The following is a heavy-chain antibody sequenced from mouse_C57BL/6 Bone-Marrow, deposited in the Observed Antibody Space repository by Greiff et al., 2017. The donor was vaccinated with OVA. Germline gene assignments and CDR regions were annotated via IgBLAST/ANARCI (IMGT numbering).Heavy chain of an antibody. V-gene: IGHV1-50*01. Sequence: QVQLQQPGAELVKPGASVKLSCKASGYTFTSYWMQWVKQRPGQGLEWIGEIDPSDSYTNYNQKFKGKATLTVDTSSSTAYMQLSSLTSEDSAVYYCAREVGYYWGQGTLVTGSA. J-gene: IGHJ3*01. CDR2: IDPSDSYT. CDR1: GYTFTSYW. CDR3: AREVGYY. D-gene: IGHD3-2*02.